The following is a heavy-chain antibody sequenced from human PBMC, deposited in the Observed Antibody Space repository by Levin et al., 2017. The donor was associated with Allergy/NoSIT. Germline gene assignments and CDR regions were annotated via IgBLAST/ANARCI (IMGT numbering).Heavy chain of an antibody. CDR2: ISYDGSNK. V-gene: IGHV3-30-3*01. CDR3: ARDGTGDWNYWFYGMDV. CDR1: GFTFSSYA. Sequence: GGSLRLSCAASGFTFSSYAMHWVRQAPGKGLEWVAVISYDGSNKYYADSVKGRFTISRDNSKNTLYLQMNSLRAEDTAVYYCARDGTGDWNYWFYGMDVWGQGTTVTVSS. D-gene: IGHD3/OR15-3a*01. J-gene: IGHJ6*02.